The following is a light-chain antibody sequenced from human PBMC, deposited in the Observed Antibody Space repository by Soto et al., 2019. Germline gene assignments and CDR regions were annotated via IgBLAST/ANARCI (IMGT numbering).Light chain of an antibody. J-gene: IGKJ1*01. Sequence: EIVLTQSPGTLSLSPGERATLSCRASQSISSNYVAWYQQKPGQAPRLLIYGAFARAAGIPGRFSGSASGTDFTLTISRLEPEDFAVYFCQHYDASPWTFSQGTKVDIK. V-gene: IGKV3-20*01. CDR2: GAF. CDR3: QHYDASPWT. CDR1: QSISSNY.